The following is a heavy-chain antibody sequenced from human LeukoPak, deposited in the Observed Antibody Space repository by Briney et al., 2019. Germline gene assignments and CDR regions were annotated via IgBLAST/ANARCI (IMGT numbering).Heavy chain of an antibody. CDR3: ARGLGSSSSRRGHWYFDL. Sequence: PSETPSLTCAVYGGSFSGYYWSWIRQPPGKGLEWIGEINHSGSTNYNPSLKSRVTISVDTSKNQFSLKLSSVTAADTAVYYCARGLGSSSSRRGHWYFDLWGRGTLVTVSS. D-gene: IGHD6-6*01. J-gene: IGHJ2*01. CDR2: INHSGST. CDR1: GGSFSGYY. V-gene: IGHV4-34*01.